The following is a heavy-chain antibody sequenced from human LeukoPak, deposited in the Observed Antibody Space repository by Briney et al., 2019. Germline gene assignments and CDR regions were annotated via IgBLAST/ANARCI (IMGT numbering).Heavy chain of an antibody. CDR3: ARGLPIPSRSWYPFDP. D-gene: IGHD6-13*01. CDR1: GYIFFNYG. CDR2: ISPNNGNT. Sequence: ASVKVSCTASGYIFFNYGINWVRQAPGQSPEWMGWISPNNGNTDFAQNFQDRVTMTTDASTSTVYMELRSLRSDDTAMYYCARGLPIPSRSWYPFDPWGQGTLVTVSS. V-gene: IGHV1-18*01. J-gene: IGHJ5*02.